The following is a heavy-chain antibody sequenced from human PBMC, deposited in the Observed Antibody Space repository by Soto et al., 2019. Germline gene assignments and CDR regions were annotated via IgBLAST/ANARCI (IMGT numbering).Heavy chain of an antibody. CDR1: GGSISSGGYY. J-gene: IGHJ4*02. Sequence: PSETLSLTCTVSGGSISSGGYYWSWIRQHPGKGLEWIGYIYYSGSTYYNPSLKSRVTISVDTSKNQFSLKLSSVTAADTAVYYCARDDGSGSYLLDYWGQGTLVTVSS. D-gene: IGHD3-10*01. CDR3: ARDDGSGSYLLDY. V-gene: IGHV4-61*08. CDR2: IYYSGST.